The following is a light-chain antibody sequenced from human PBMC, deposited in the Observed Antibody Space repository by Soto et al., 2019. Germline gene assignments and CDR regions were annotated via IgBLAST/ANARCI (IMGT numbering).Light chain of an antibody. Sequence: EIVLTQSPGTLSLSPGERATLSCRASQSVSSSYLAWYQQKPGQAPRLLIYGASSRATGIPDRFSGSGSGTDFTLTISRLEPEDFAVYYCQQYGSSPPSTFGQGTKQEIK. CDR2: GAS. V-gene: IGKV3-20*01. J-gene: IGKJ2*01. CDR1: QSVSSSY. CDR3: QQYGSSPPST.